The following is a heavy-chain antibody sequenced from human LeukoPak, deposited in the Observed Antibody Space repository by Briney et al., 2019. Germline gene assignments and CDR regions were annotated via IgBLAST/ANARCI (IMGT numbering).Heavy chain of an antibody. CDR2: INHSGST. D-gene: IGHD6-19*01. J-gene: IGHJ4*02. CDR1: GGSFSGYY. CDR3: ARISSSGWYPFDY. V-gene: IGHV4-34*01. Sequence: SETLSLTCAVYGGSFSGYYWSWIRQPPGKGLEWIGEINHSGSTNYNPSLRSRVTISVDTSKNQFSLKLSSVTAADTAVYYCARISSSGWYPFDYWGQGTLVTVSS.